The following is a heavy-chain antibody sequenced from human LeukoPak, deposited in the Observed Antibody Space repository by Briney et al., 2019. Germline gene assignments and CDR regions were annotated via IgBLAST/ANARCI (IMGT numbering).Heavy chain of an antibody. CDR1: GFTFTDYY. J-gene: IGHJ4*02. CDR3: ARVGRLQYGDYVAFDY. Sequence: PGGSLRLSCATSGFTFTDYYMSWIRQAPGKGLEWVSYISVSGTTMYYADSVKGRSTLSRDNAKNSLYLQMNSLRAEDTAVYYCARVGRLQYGDYVAFDYWGQGALVTVSS. D-gene: IGHD4-17*01. CDR2: ISVSGTTM. V-gene: IGHV3-11*01.